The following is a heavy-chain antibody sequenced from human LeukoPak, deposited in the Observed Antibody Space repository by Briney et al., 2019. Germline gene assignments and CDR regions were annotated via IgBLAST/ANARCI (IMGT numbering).Heavy chain of an antibody. V-gene: IGHV3-15*01. CDR2: IKSKTDGGTT. CDR3: TTTPDGYNSRITDYYYYGMDV. Sequence: PGGSLRLSCAASGFSCSTRGMSWVRQAPGKGLEWVGRIKSKTDGGTTDYAAPVKGRFTISRDDSKNTLYLQMNSLKTEDTAVYYCTTTPDGYNSRITDYYYYGMDVWGQGTTVTVSS. D-gene: IGHD5-24*01. J-gene: IGHJ6*02. CDR1: GFSCSTRG.